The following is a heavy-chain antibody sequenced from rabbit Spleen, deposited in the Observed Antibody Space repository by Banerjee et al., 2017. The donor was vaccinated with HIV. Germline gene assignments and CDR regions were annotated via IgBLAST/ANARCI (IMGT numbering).Heavy chain of an antibody. CDR2: IYGGGGSI. CDR3: ARDLTGIIGWNFGL. D-gene: IGHD1-1*01. Sequence: QSLEESGGDLVKPGASLTLTCTASGFSFSSSDYMCWVRQAPGKGLEWIACIYGGGGSIDYATWAKGRFTISKASSTTLSLQMTSLTAADTATYFCARDLTGIIGWNFGLWGQGTLVTVS. J-gene: IGHJ4*01. V-gene: IGHV1S40*01. CDR1: GFSFSSSDY.